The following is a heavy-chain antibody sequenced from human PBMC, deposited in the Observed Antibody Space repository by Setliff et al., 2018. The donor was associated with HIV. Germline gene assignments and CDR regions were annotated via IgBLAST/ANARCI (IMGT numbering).Heavy chain of an antibody. V-gene: IGHV1-3*01. Sequence: ASVKVSCKASGYTFSYAMHWVRQAPGQRLEWMGWINAGNGNTKYSQKFQGRVTITRDTSASKAYMELSSLRSEDTAVYYCAREMITMVRVVVYYYYMDVWGKGTTVTVSS. J-gene: IGHJ6*03. CDR1: GYTFSYA. CDR3: AREMITMVRVVVYYYYMDV. CDR2: INAGNGNT. D-gene: IGHD3-10*01.